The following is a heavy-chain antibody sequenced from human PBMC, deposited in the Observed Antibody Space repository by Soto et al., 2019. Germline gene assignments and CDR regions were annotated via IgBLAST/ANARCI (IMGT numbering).Heavy chain of an antibody. J-gene: IGHJ4*02. CDR3: ARRSSGLYFDY. CDR2: FSGSGGST. CDR1: GFTFSSYS. V-gene: IGHV3-23*01. Sequence: EVQLLESGGGLVQPGGSLRLSCAASGFTFSSYSMSWVRQAPGKGLEWVSAFSGSGGSTYYAYSVKGRFTISRDNSKNTLYLQMNSLRAEDAAVYYCARRSSGLYFDYWGQGTLVTVSS. D-gene: IGHD6-19*01.